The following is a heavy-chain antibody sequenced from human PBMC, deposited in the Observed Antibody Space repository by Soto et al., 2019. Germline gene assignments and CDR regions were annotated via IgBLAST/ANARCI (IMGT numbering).Heavy chain of an antibody. CDR2: ISGSGGST. CDR1: GFTFSSYA. Sequence: GGSLRLSCAASGFTFSSYAMSWVRQAPGKGLEWVSAISGSGGSTYYADSVKGRFTISRDNTKNTLYLQMNSLRAEDTAVYYCAKLAGYSYGYTYFDYWGQGTLVTVSS. V-gene: IGHV3-23*01. D-gene: IGHD5-18*01. CDR3: AKLAGYSYGYTYFDY. J-gene: IGHJ4*02.